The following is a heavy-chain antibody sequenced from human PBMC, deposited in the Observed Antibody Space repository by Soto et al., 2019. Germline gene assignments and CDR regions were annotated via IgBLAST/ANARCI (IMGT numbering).Heavy chain of an antibody. CDR2: IWYDGSNK. V-gene: IGHV3-33*01. J-gene: IGHJ3*02. D-gene: IGHD6-19*01. CDR1: GFAVSSYG. CDR3: ASDKYSIGWYFAFDI. Sequence: GGSLRLSCAASGFAVSSYGMQWVRQAPGKGLEWEAVIWYDGSNKYYADSVKGRFTISRDNSKNTLYLQLNSLRAEHADVYYCASDKYSIGWYFAFDILGQGTIVTVPS.